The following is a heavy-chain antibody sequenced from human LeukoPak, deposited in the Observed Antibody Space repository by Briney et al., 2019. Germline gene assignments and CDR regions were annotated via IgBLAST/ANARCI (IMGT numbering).Heavy chain of an antibody. D-gene: IGHD6-19*01. CDR1: GYTFTSYG. Sequence: ASVKVSCKASGYTFTSYGISWVRQAPGQGLEWMGWISAYNGSTNYAQKLQGRVTMTTDTSTSTAYMELRSLRSDDTAVYYCATAVAGTTDYYYYGMDVWGQGTTVTVSS. V-gene: IGHV1-18*01. CDR2: ISAYNGST. CDR3: ATAVAGTTDYYYYGMDV. J-gene: IGHJ6*02.